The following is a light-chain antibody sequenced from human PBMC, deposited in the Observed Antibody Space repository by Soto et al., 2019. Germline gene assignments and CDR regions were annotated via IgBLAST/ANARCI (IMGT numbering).Light chain of an antibody. CDR3: QSFDTSLTGAYV. CDR1: SSDIGAGYD. Sequence: QSVLTQPPSVSGAPGQRVAISCSGSSSDIGAGYDVRWYQQVPGTAPKLLIFGHNNRPSGVPEPFSGSKSRTSASLVITGLQAEDEADYYCQSFDTSLTGAYVFGTGTKLTVL. J-gene: IGLJ1*01. CDR2: GHN. V-gene: IGLV1-40*01.